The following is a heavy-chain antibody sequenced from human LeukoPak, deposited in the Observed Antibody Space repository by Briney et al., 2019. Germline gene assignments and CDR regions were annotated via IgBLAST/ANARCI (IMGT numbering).Heavy chain of an antibody. J-gene: IGHJ4*02. CDR1: GGSISSGGYS. D-gene: IGHD3-10*01. Sequence: PSETLSLTCAVSGGSISSGGYSWSWIRQPPGKGLEWIGYIYHSGSTYYNPSLKSRVTISVDRSKNQFSLKLSSVTAADTAVYYCARTMVRGVALDYWGQGTLVTVPS. CDR2: IYHSGST. CDR3: ARTMVRGVALDY. V-gene: IGHV4-30-2*01.